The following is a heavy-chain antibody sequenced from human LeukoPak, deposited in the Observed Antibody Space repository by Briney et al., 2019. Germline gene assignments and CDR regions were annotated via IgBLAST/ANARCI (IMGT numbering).Heavy chain of an antibody. J-gene: IGHJ5*02. CDR2: IIPIFGTA. V-gene: IGHV1-69*13. CDR1: GGTFSSYA. Sequence: GASVKVSCKASGGTFSSYAISWVRQAPGQGLEWMGGIIPIFGTANYAQKFQGRVTITADESTSTAYMELSSLRSGDTAVYYCARDKGYCTNGVCYDWFDPWGQGTLVTVSS. CDR3: ARDKGYCTNGVCYDWFDP. D-gene: IGHD2-8*01.